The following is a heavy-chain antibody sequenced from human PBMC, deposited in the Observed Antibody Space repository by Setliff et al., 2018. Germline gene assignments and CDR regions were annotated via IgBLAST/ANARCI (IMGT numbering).Heavy chain of an antibody. V-gene: IGHV1-69*05. Sequence: SVKVSCKASGRTFSSYGISWVRQAPGQGLEWMGGTIPIFGTTDYAQKFQGRVTIITDESTSTAFMQLSSLRSEDTAVYYCVREGVDSRSSTDYRYYMDVWGKGTTVTVSS. CDR3: VREGVDSRSSTDYRYYMDV. CDR1: GRTFSSYG. J-gene: IGHJ6*03. CDR2: TIPIFGTT. D-gene: IGHD3-22*01.